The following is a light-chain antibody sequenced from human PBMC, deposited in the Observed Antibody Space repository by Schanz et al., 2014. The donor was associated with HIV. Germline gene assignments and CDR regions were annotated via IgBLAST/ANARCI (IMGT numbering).Light chain of an antibody. Sequence: QSALTQPASVSGSPGQSITISCTATSSDVGGYNYVSWYQQHPGKAPKLLIYDVDNRPSGVSWRFSGSKSGNTASLTISGLQAEDEADYYCCLYVGSSTSALFGGGTKVTVL. CDR3: CLYVGSSTSAL. CDR1: SSDVGGYNY. J-gene: IGLJ2*01. CDR2: DVD. V-gene: IGLV2-14*01.